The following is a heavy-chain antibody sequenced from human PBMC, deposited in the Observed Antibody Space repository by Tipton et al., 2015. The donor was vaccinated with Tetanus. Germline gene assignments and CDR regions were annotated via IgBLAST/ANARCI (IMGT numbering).Heavy chain of an antibody. D-gene: IGHD4-17*01. CDR2: TYYSGST. V-gene: IGHV4-61*08. CDR3: ARDERYGDYAY. CDR1: GGSLRSSDYY. Sequence: GLVKPSETLSLTCIVSGGSLRSSDYYGAWVRQSPVKGLEWIGYTYYSGSTGYNPSLKSRVTISIDSSKNQFSLKLASVTAADTAVYYCARDERYGDYAYWGQGALVTVSS. J-gene: IGHJ4*02.